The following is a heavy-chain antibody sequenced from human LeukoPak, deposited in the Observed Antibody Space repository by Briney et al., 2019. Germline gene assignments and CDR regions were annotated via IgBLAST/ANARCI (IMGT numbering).Heavy chain of an antibody. D-gene: IGHD2-2*01. V-gene: IGHV3-48*03. CDR3: ARDPRCSSMSCYRSSFYGMDV. Sequence: GGSLRLSCAASGFTFSSYEMNWVRQAPGKGLEWVSYISSSGSSIYYADSVKGRLTISRDNAKNSLYLQMNSLRAEDTAVYYCARDPRCSSMSCYRSSFYGMDVWGQGTTVTVSS. CDR2: ISSSGSSI. CDR1: GFTFSSYE. J-gene: IGHJ6*02.